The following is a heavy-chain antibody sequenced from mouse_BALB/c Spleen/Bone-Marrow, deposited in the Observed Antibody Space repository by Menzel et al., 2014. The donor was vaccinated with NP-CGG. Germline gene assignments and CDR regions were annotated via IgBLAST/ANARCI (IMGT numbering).Heavy chain of an antibody. Sequence: EVKLVESGGGLVQPGGSLKLSYAASGFDFSKYWMSWVRQAPGKGLEWIGEINPDSSTINYTPSLKDKLIISRDNAKNTLYLQMSKVRSEDTALYYCARLNYYGSLFVWGAGTTVTASS. CDR1: GFDFSKYW. V-gene: IGHV4-1*02. CDR3: ARLNYYGSLFV. CDR2: INPDSSTI. D-gene: IGHD1-1*01. J-gene: IGHJ1*01.